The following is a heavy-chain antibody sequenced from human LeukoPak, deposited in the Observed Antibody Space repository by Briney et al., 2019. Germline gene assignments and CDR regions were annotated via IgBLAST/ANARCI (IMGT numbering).Heavy chain of an antibody. CDR1: GFTFSSYA. Sequence: GGSLRLSCAASGFTFSSYAMSWVRRAPGKGLEWVSAISGSGGSTYYADSVKGRSTISRGNSKNTLYLQMNSLRAEDTAVYYCAISFMTTVTLFDYWGQGTLVTVSS. D-gene: IGHD4-17*01. J-gene: IGHJ4*02. CDR3: AISFMTTVTLFDY. V-gene: IGHV3-23*01. CDR2: ISGSGGST.